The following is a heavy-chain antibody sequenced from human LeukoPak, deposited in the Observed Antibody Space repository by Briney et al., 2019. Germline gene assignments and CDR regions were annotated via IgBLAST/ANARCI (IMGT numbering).Heavy chain of an antibody. V-gene: IGHV3-7*01. CDR1: GFMFSSYW. D-gene: IGHD3-3*02. J-gene: IGHJ6*02. CDR3: AKEGPHSQPSYYYYGMDV. Sequence: GGSLRLSCAASGFMFSSYWMTWVRQAPGKGLEWVANIRQDGGEGYYVDSVKGRFTISRDNSKNTLYLQMNSLRAEDTAVYYCAKEGPHSQPSYYYYGMDVWGQGTTVTVSS. CDR2: IRQDGGEG.